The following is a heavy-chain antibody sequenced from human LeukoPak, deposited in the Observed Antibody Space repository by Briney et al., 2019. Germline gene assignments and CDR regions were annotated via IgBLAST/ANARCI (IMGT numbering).Heavy chain of an antibody. CDR2: ISGSAEST. Sequence: PGGSLRLSCAASGFSFSSYAISWVRQAPGKGLEWVSTISGSAESTYYTDSVKGRFTISRDNAKHTVTLLMKGVRVEDTAVYYCARAHMTSEDYWGLGTLVTVSS. CDR1: GFSFSSYA. J-gene: IGHJ4*02. D-gene: IGHD4-11*01. V-gene: IGHV3-23*01. CDR3: ARAHMTSEDY.